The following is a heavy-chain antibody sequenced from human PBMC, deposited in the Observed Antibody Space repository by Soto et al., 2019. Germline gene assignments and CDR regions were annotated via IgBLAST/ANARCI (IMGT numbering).Heavy chain of an antibody. CDR1: GGSFSAYY. J-gene: IGHJ6*03. D-gene: IGHD3-3*01. V-gene: IGHV4-34*01. Sequence: SGTLSLTCAVYGGSFSAYYRSGILQLAGKWLDLIGEINHSGSTNYYPSLKSRVTISVDTSKNQFSLKLSSVTAADTAVYYCARGITYYDFWSGYYSHYYYYMDVWGKWTTVS. CDR2: INHSGST. CDR3: ARGITYYDFWSGYYSHYYYYMDV.